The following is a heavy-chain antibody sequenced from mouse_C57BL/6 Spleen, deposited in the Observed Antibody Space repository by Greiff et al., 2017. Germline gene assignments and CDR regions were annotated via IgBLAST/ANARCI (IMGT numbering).Heavy chain of an antibody. CDR1: GYTFTSYW. J-gene: IGHJ4*01. CDR2: IQPNSGST. D-gene: IGHD2-14*01. Sequence: QVQLQQPGAELVKPGASVKLSCKASGYTFTSYWMHWVKQRPGQGLEWIGMIQPNSGSTNYNEKFKSKATLTVDKSSSTAYMQLSSLTSEDSAVYYCARAYYRYAMDYWGQGTSVTVSS. V-gene: IGHV1-64*01. CDR3: ARAYYRYAMDY.